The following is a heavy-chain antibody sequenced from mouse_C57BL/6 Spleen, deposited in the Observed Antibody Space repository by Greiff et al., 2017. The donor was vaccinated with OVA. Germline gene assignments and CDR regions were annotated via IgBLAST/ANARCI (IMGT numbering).Heavy chain of an antibody. Sequence: VQLQQPGAELVRPGSSVKLSCKASGYTFTSYWMHWVKQRPIQGLEWIGNIDPSDSETHYNQKFKDKATLTVDKSSSTAYMQLSSLTSEDSAVYYCARRGLTGIFAYWGQGTLVTVSA. J-gene: IGHJ3*01. CDR1: GYTFTSYW. CDR3: ARRGLTGIFAY. V-gene: IGHV1-52*01. CDR2: IDPSDSET. D-gene: IGHD4-1*01.